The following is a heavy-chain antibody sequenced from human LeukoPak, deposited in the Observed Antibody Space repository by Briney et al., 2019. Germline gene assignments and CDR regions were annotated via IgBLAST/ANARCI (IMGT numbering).Heavy chain of an antibody. CDR1: AGSFNGYY. D-gene: IGHD3-16*02. V-gene: IGHV4-34*01. Sequence: PSETLSLTSALYAGSFNGYYWSWIRQPQGKGLEWIGEINHSASTNYNPSLKSRVTISVDTAKNQFSLKLSSVTAADTAVYYCARTPQYDYVWGSYRYGAFDIWGQGTMVTVSS. CDR3: ARTPQYDYVWGSYRYGAFDI. CDR2: INHSAST. J-gene: IGHJ3*02.